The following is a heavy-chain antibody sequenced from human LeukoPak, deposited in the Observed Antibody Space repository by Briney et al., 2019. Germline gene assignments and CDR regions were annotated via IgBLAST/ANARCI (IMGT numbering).Heavy chain of an antibody. V-gene: IGHV1-69*13. CDR3: ARGTYDFWSGYRSRYGMDV. D-gene: IGHD3-3*01. CDR2: IIPIFGTA. Sequence: SVKVSCTASGGTFSSYAISWVRQAPGQGLEWMGGIIPIFGTANYAQKFQGRVTITADESTSTAYLDLSSLRSEDTAVYYCARGTYDFWSGYRSRYGMDVWGQGTTVTVSS. CDR1: GGTFSSYA. J-gene: IGHJ6*02.